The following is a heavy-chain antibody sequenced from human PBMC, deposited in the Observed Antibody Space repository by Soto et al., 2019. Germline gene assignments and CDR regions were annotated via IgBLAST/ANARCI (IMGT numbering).Heavy chain of an antibody. CDR1: GYTLTELS. Sequence: ASVKVSCKVSGYTLTELSMHWVRQAPGKGLEWMGGFDPEDGETIYAQKFQGRVTMTEDTSTDTAYMELSSLRSEDTAVYYCATTTVTIYYYYYYMDVWGKGTKVTVSS. D-gene: IGHD4-4*01. CDR3: ATTTVTIYYYYYYMDV. J-gene: IGHJ6*03. CDR2: FDPEDGET. V-gene: IGHV1-24*01.